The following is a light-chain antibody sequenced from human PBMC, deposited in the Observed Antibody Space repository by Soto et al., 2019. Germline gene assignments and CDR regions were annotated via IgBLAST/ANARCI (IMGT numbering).Light chain of an antibody. V-gene: IGKV3-11*01. CDR1: QRVSRY. Sequence: EIVLTLSPATLSLSPGERATLSCRASQRVSRYLAWYQQKPGQAPRLLIYDASNRATGIPARFSGSGSGTDFTLTISSLEPEDFAVYYCQQRSNWPPITFGQGTRMEI. J-gene: IGKJ5*01. CDR2: DAS. CDR3: QQRSNWPPIT.